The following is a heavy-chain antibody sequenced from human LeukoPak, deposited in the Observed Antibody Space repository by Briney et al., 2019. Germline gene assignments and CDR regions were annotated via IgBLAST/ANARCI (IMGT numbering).Heavy chain of an antibody. CDR3: AREDITGTASYFDY. D-gene: IGHD1-7*01. CDR2: IYYSGST. CDR1: GGSISSSSYY. V-gene: IGHV4-39*07. Sequence: SETLSLTCTVSGGSISSSSYYWGWIRQPPGKGLEWIGSIYYSGSTYYNPSLKSRLTISVDTSKNQFSLKLSSVTAADTAVYYCAREDITGTASYFDYWGQGTLVTVSS. J-gene: IGHJ4*02.